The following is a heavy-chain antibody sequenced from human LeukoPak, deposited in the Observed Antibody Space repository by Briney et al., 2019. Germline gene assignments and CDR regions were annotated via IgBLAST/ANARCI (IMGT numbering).Heavy chain of an antibody. CDR3: ARGEYVWGSYRLFDP. D-gene: IGHD3-16*02. CDR1: GGSFSGYY. V-gene: IGHV4-34*01. J-gene: IGHJ5*02. Sequence: SETLSLTCAVYGGSFSGYYWSWIRQPPGKGLEWIGEINHSGSTNYNPSLKSRVTISVDTSKNQFSLKLSSVTAADTAVYYCARGEYVWGSYRLFDPWGQGTLVTVSS. CDR2: INHSGST.